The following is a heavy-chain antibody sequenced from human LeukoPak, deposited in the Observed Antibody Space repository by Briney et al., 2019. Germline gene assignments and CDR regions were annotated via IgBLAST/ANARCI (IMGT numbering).Heavy chain of an antibody. V-gene: IGHV4-39*01. CDR1: GGSISSSSYY. Sequence: SETLSLTCTVSGGSISSSSYYWGWIRQPPGKGLEWIGSIYYGGSTYYNPSLKSRVTISVDTSKNQFSLKLSSVTAADTAVYYCARLIRNYDSSGYYPDRFDPWGQGTLVTVSS. D-gene: IGHD3-22*01. J-gene: IGHJ5*02. CDR2: IYYGGST. CDR3: ARLIRNYDSSGYYPDRFDP.